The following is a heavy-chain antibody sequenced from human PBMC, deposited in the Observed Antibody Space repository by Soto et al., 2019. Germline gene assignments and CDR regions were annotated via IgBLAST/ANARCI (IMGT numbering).Heavy chain of an antibody. D-gene: IGHD2-15*01. CDR3: ARGWYYFDV. V-gene: IGHV4-38-2*01. CDR2: ICYGGTT. CDR1: VEPMTGGYY. J-gene: IGHJ4*02. Sequence: PSETLSLTCDVSVEPMTGGYYWGWIRQSPGKGLEWIGGICYGGTTYYNPSLRSRLAISIDTSKNQFSLRLSSVTAADTALYYCARGWYYFDVWGQGSLVTVSS.